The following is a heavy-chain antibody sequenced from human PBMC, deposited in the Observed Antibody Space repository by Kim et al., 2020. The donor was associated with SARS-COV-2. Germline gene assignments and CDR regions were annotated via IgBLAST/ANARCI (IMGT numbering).Heavy chain of an antibody. D-gene: IGHD2-21*01. Sequence: ASVKVSCKASGYNFTLYAMHWVRQAPGQRREWMGWINTGSGNTKYSQKFQGRVTITRDTSATSVYMELNSLRSEDSAISYCARDLGYCGGDCYYRSWGQGTLVTVSS. V-gene: IGHV1-3*04. J-gene: IGHJ4*02. CDR1: GYNFTLYA. CDR2: INTGSGNT. CDR3: ARDLGYCGGDCYYRS.